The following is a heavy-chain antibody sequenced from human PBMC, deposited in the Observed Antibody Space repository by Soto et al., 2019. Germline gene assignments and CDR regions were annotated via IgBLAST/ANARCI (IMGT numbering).Heavy chain of an antibody. CDR3: AKGLYYHGSGSYYNVAY. CDR1: GFIFSTYA. CDR2: IIGSGGST. D-gene: IGHD3-10*01. J-gene: IGHJ4*02. Sequence: PGGSLRLSCAASGFIFSTYARNWVRKAPGKGLEWVSVIIGSGGSTHYADSVKGRFTISRDNSKNTLFLQMNSLRAEDTAVYYCAKGLYYHGSGSYYNVAYWGQGTLVTVSS. V-gene: IGHV3-23*01.